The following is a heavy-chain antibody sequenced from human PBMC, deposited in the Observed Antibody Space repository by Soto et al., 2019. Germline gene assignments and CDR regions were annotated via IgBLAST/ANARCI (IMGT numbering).Heavy chain of an antibody. V-gene: IGHV4-59*01. J-gene: IGHJ3*02. CDR1: GGSISSYY. CDR2: IFYSGST. CDR3: ARSYCGGDCYRHAFDI. D-gene: IGHD2-21*02. Sequence: PSETLSLTCTGSGGSISSYYWSWIRQPPGKALEWIGYIFYSGSTNYNPSLKSRVTMSVDTSTNQCSLRLSSVTAADTAVYYCARSYCGGDCYRHAFDIWGQGTVVTVS.